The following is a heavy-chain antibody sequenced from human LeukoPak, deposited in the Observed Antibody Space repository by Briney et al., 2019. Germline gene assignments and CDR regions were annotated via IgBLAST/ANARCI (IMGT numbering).Heavy chain of an antibody. V-gene: IGHV1-2*02. CDR1: GYTFTGYY. D-gene: IGHD3-16*01. J-gene: IGHJ1*01. Sequence: ASGKVSCKASGYTFTGYYMHWVRQAPGQGLEWMGWINPNSGGTNYAQKFQGRVTMTRDTSISTGYMELSRLRSDDTAVYYCARDSYYDDVSGSQSEYFQHWGQGTLVTVTS. CDR3: ARDSYYDDVSGSQSEYFQH. CDR2: INPNSGGT.